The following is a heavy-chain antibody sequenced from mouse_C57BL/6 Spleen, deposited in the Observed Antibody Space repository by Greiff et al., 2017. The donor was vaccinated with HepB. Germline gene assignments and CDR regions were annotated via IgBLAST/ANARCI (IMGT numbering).Heavy chain of an antibody. J-gene: IGHJ4*01. D-gene: IGHD3-2*02. CDR3: ARGPAQATDAMDY. CDR2: IYPGDGDT. V-gene: IGHV1-82*01. CDR1: GYAFSSSW. Sequence: QVQLKQSGPELVKPGASVKISCKASGYAFSSSWMNWVKQRPGKGLEWIGRIYPGDGDTNYNGKFKGKATLTADKSSSTAYMQLSSLTSEDSAVYFCARGPAQATDAMDYWGQGTSVTVSS.